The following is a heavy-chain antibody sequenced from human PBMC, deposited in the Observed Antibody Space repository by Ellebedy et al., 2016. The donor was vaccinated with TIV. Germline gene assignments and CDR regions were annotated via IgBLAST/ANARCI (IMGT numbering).Heavy chain of an antibody. CDR1: GFTFSSYW. J-gene: IGHJ6*02. CDR2: IKQDGSEK. V-gene: IGHV3-7*03. D-gene: IGHD6-19*01. Sequence: GESLKISCAASGFTFSSYWMSWVRQAPGKGLEWVANIKQDGSEKYYVNSVKGRFTISRDNAKNSLYLQMNSLRAEDTAVYYCARDSSSGWYHYYGMDVWGQGTTVTVSS. CDR3: ARDSSSGWYHYYGMDV.